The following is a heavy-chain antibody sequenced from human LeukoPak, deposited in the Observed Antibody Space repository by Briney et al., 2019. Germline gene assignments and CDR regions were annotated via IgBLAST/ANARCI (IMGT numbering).Heavy chain of an antibody. J-gene: IGHJ6*03. CDR3: ARDLAGYSSSWPPGGYYYYYMDV. Sequence: GSSVKVSCKASGGTFSSYAISWVRQAPGQGLEWMGGIIPIFGTANYAQKFQGRATITADESTSTAYMELSSLRSEDTAVYYCARDLAGYSSSWPPGGYYYYYMDVWGKGTTVTVSS. V-gene: IGHV1-69*01. CDR1: GGTFSSYA. D-gene: IGHD6-13*01. CDR2: IIPIFGTA.